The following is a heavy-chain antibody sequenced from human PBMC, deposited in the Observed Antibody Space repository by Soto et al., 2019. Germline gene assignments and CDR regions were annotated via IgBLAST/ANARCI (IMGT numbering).Heavy chain of an antibody. V-gene: IGHV3-23*01. D-gene: IGHD3-16*01. J-gene: IGHJ6*02. CDR2: ISSGGENT. CDR1: GFTLSSYA. CDR3: AKNNGGRGSPLGGYGMDV. Sequence: LRLSCAASGFTLSSYAMSWVRQAPGKGLEWVSFISSGGENTHYADSVKGRLAISRDNPKNALYLQMNSLRAEDTAIYYCAKNNGGRGSPLGGYGMDVWGQGTTVTVSS.